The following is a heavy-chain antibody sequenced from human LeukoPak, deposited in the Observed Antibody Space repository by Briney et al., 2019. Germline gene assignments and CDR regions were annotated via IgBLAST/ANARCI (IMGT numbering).Heavy chain of an antibody. CDR1: GFTLSRYG. CDR2: ISYDGSNK. CDR3: ADLGITMIGGV. J-gene: IGHJ6*04. Sequence: GRSLRLSCAASGFTLSRYGMHGVRQAPGKGLEWVAVISYDGSNKYYADSVTGRFTICRDNSKNTLYLQMNSLRAQDTAVYYCADLGITMIGGVRGKGTTVTISS. D-gene: IGHD3-10*02. V-gene: IGHV3-30*03.